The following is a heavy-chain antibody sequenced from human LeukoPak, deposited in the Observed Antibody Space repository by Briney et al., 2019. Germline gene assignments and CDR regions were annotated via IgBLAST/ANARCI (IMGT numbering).Heavy chain of an antibody. D-gene: IGHD4-11*01. V-gene: IGHV1-18*01. J-gene: IGHJ4*02. CDR2: ISAYNGNT. CDR3: ARESYDSNPDY. CDR1: GGTFSSHA. Sequence: ASVKVSCKASGGTFSSHAISWVRQAPGQGLEWMGWISAYNGNTNYAQKLQGRVTMATDTSTSTAHMELRSLRSDDTAVYYCARESYDSNPDYWGQGTLVTVSS.